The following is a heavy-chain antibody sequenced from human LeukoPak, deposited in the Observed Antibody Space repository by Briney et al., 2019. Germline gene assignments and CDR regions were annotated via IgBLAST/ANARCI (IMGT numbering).Heavy chain of an antibody. J-gene: IGHJ6*03. CDR3: AKGIYGSGSYYSNYYYNMDV. CDR1: GFTFSNSA. D-gene: IGHD3-10*01. Sequence: GGSLRLSCTASGFTFSNSAMSWVRQAPGKGLEWVSDINGSGGSTYYADSVKGRFTISRDNFKNTLFLQMNSLRAEDTAVYYCAKGIYGSGSYYSNYYYNMDVWGKGTTVTISS. CDR2: INGSGGST. V-gene: IGHV3-23*01.